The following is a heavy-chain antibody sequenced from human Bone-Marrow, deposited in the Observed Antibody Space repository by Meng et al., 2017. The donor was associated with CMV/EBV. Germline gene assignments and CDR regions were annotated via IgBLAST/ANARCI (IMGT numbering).Heavy chain of an antibody. CDR3: ARGGRKGRFQQLVSVGWGY. V-gene: IGHV3-11*04. Sequence: GGSLRLSCAASGFTFSDYYMSWIRQAPGKGLEWVSYISSSGSTIYYADSVKGRFTISRDNAKNSLYLQMNSLRAEDTAVYYCARGGRKGRFQQLVSVGWGYWGQGTLATVSS. J-gene: IGHJ4*02. CDR2: ISSSGSTI. CDR1: GFTFSDYY. D-gene: IGHD6-13*01.